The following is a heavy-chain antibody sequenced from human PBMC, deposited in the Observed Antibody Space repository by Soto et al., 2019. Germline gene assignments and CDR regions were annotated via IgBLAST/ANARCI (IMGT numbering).Heavy chain of an antibody. CDR3: ARDYPSVVGATSYSFDY. Sequence: HPGGSLRLSCAASGFTFSSYEMNWVRQAPVKGLEWVSYISSSGSTIYYADSVKGRFTISRDNAKNSLYLQMNSLRAEDTAVYYCARDYPSVVGATSYSFDYWGQGTLVTVSS. CDR2: ISSSGSTI. D-gene: IGHD1-26*01. CDR1: GFTFSSYE. V-gene: IGHV3-48*03. J-gene: IGHJ4*02.